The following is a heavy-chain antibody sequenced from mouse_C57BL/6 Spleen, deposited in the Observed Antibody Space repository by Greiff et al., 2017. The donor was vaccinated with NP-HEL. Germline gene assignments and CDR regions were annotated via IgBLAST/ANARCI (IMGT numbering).Heavy chain of an antibody. CDR1: GYAFSSSW. CDR2: IYPGDGDT. Sequence: VKLMESGPELVKPGASVKISCKASGYAFSSSWMNWVKQRPGKGLEWIGRIYPGDGDTNYNGKFKGKATLTADKSSSTAYMQLSSLTSEDSAVYFCARSGYYGLDYWGQGTTLTVSS. J-gene: IGHJ2*01. CDR3: ARSGYYGLDY. D-gene: IGHD1-1*01. V-gene: IGHV1-82*01.